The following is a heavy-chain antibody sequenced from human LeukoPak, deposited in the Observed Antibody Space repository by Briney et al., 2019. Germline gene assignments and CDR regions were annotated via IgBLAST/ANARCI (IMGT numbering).Heavy chain of an antibody. V-gene: IGHV4-34*01. CDR3: ARGKRWLRFPQYFDY. CDR1: GGSFIGYY. J-gene: IGHJ4*02. D-gene: IGHD5-12*01. CDR2: INHSGST. Sequence: SETLSLTCAVYGGSFIGYYWSWIRQPPGKGLEWIGEINHSGSTNYNPSLKSRVTISVDPSKNQFSLKLSSVTAADTAVYYCARGKRWLRFPQYFDYWGQGTLVTVSS.